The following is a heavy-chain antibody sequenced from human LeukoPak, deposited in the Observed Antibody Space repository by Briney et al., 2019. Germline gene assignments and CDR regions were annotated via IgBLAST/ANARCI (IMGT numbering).Heavy chain of an antibody. Sequence: SETLSLTCTVSGGSISSSSYYWGWIRQPPGKGLEWIGSIYYSGSTYYNPSLKSRVTISVDTSKNQLSLKLSSVTAADTAVYYCARRSGITIFGVVIIPGHFDYWGQGTLVTVSS. V-gene: IGHV4-39*01. J-gene: IGHJ4*02. CDR3: ARRSGITIFGVVIIPGHFDY. CDR2: IYYSGST. D-gene: IGHD3-3*01. CDR1: GGSISSSSYY.